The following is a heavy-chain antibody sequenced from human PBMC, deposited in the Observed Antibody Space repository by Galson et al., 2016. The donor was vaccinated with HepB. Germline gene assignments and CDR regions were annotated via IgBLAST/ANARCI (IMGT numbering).Heavy chain of an antibody. J-gene: IGHJ3*02. Sequence: SVKVSCKASGYTFTNFYIYWVRKAPGQGLEWVGIFHPMGGSRTYAQKFQGRVTLTRDTSTTTVYMEMNSLTYEDQAVYYCARGNCGCDCYSGHAFDIWGQGTMVIVSS. V-gene: IGHV1-46*01. D-gene: IGHD2-21*02. CDR2: FHPMGGSR. CDR1: GYTFTNFY. CDR3: ARGNCGCDCYSGHAFDI.